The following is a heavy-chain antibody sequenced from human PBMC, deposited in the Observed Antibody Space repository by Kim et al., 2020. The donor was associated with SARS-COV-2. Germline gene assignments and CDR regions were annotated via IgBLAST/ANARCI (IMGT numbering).Heavy chain of an antibody. CDR3: ARTDSISGVIIKRYFDY. Sequence: SETLSLTCAVYGGSFSGYYWTWIRQPPGKGLEWIGEINHSGNANYNPSLRSRVTISVDVSKNQFSLRLSSVTAADTAMYYCARTDSISGVIIKRYFDYWGQGTLVTVSS. J-gene: IGHJ4*02. V-gene: IGHV4-34*01. CDR2: INHSGNA. D-gene: IGHD3-3*01. CDR1: GGSFSGYY.